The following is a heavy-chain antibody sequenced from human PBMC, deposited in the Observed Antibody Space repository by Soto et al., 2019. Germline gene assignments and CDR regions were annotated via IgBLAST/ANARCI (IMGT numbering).Heavy chain of an antibody. Sequence: GGSLRLSWAASGFTFSSYAMSWVRQAPGKGLEWVSAISGSGGSTYYADSVKGRFTISRDNSKNTLYLKMNSLRAEDPAVYYCAKAVPIVTTVTTEPCLDCWGQGTMVTVSS. CDR2: ISGSGGST. J-gene: IGHJ4*02. V-gene: IGHV3-23*01. D-gene: IGHD4-17*01. CDR1: GFTFSSYA. CDR3: AKAVPIVTTVTTEPCLDC.